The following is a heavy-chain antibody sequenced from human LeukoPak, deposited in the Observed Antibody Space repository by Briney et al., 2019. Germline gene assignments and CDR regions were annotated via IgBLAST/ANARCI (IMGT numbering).Heavy chain of an antibody. CDR1: GFTFSTYA. CDR3: ANVRYFDWYYFDY. D-gene: IGHD3-9*01. V-gene: IGHV3-23*01. CDR2: ISGSGGST. J-gene: IGHJ4*02. Sequence: GGSLRLSCAASGFTFSTYAMNWVRQAPGKGLDWVSGISGSGGSTYYADSVKGRFTISRDNSKNTLYLQMNSLRAEDTAVYYCANVRYFDWYYFDYWGQGALVTVS.